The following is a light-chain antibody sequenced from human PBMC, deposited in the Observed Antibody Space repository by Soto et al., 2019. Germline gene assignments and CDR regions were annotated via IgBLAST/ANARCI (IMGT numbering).Light chain of an antibody. V-gene: IGLV2-23*01. CDR3: CSYAGSSTVV. CDR2: EGS. CDR1: SSDVGSYNL. J-gene: IGLJ2*01. Sequence: QSALTQPASVSGSPGQSITISCTGTSSDVGSYNLVSWYQQHPGKAPKLMIYEGSKRPSGVSHRFSGSKSGNTASLTISGLQADDEADYYCCSYAGSSTVVLGGGTKLTVL.